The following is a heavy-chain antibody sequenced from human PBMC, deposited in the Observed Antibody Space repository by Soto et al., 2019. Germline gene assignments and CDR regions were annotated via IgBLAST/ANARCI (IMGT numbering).Heavy chain of an antibody. D-gene: IGHD3-9*01. CDR1: GFTFSGSA. Sequence: EVQLVESGGGLVQPGGSLKLSCAASGFTFSGSAMHWVRQASGKGLEWVGRIRSKANSYATAYAASVKGRFTISRDDSKNTAYLQMNSLKTEDTAVYYCTSRGWNYDILTGREGLDYWGQGTLVTVSS. J-gene: IGHJ4*02. CDR3: TSRGWNYDILTGREGLDY. CDR2: IRSKANSYAT. V-gene: IGHV3-73*02.